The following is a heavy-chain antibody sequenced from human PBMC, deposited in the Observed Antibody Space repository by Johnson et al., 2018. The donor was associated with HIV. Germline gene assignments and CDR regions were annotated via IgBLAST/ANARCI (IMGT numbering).Heavy chain of an antibody. CDR1: GFTFDDYG. V-gene: IGHV3-20*04. J-gene: IGHJ3*02. Sequence: VQLVESGGGLVKPGGSLRLSCAASGFTFDDYGMSWVRQAPGKGLEWVSGINWNGGTIYYADSVKGRFTISRDNAKNSLYLQMNRLRADDTAVYYCAGGRGWVTLNAFDMWGQGTLVTVSS. CDR3: AGGRGWVTLNAFDM. CDR2: INWNGGTI. D-gene: IGHD4-23*01.